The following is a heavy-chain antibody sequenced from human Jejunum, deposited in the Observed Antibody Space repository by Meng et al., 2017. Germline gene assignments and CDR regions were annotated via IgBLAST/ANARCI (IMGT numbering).Heavy chain of an antibody. CDR1: GFTFSRYG. D-gene: IGHD3-22*01. CDR3: ARDSDTSSHYGKLDY. V-gene: IGHV3-33*01. Sequence: GESLKISCAASGFTFSRYGMHWVRQAPGKGLEWVAVEWWDGSKRYYADSVKGRFTISRDDSKNAVYLQMNSLRAEDTAVYYCARDSDTSSHYGKLDYGGQGTVVTVSS. CDR2: EWWDGSKR. J-gene: IGHJ4*02.